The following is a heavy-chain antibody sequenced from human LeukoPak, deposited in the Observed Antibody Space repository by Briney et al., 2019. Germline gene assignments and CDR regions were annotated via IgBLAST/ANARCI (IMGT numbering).Heavy chain of an antibody. Sequence: SETLSLTCTVSGGSISSSSYYWGWIRQPPGKGLEWIGSIYYSGSTYYNPSLKSRVTISVDTSKSQFSLNLSSVTAADTAMYYCARASILDTGWYPRYFQDWGQGTLVTVSS. CDR3: ARASILDTGWYPRYFQD. CDR1: GGSISSSSYY. J-gene: IGHJ1*01. D-gene: IGHD6-19*01. CDR2: IYYSGST. V-gene: IGHV4-39*07.